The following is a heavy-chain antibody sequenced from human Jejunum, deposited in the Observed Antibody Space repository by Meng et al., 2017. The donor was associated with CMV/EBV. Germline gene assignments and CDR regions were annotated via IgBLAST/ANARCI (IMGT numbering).Heavy chain of an antibody. CDR3: AREGTSSFSLDS. CDR2: ISYNGGRT. CDR1: GFTISNYP. Sequence: GSGFTISNYPMHWVRQAPGKGLEWVAYISYNGGRTYRADSVKRRFTISRDNSKNTVYLQMNSLRADDTAVYYCAREGTSSFSLDSWGQGTLVTVSS. V-gene: IGHV3-30*14. J-gene: IGHJ4*02. D-gene: IGHD3-10*01.